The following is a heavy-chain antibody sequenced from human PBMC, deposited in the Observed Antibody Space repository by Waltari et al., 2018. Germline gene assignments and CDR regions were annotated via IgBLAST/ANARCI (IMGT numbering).Heavy chain of an antibody. V-gene: IGHV3-53*01. CDR2: IYAGGNT. J-gene: IGHJ4*01. CDR1: GFAGSYNY. CDR3: ARAGLGSPLQWLQLFDF. D-gene: IGHD6-19*01. Sequence: EVQLVESGGGLIQPGGSLRLSCAAAGFAGSYNYMSWVRQVPGKGLEWVSVIYAGGNTFYTDSVKGRFTISRDNSKNTLFLQMDSLSADDTAIYYCARAGLGSPLQWLQLFDFWGQGIPVTVSS.